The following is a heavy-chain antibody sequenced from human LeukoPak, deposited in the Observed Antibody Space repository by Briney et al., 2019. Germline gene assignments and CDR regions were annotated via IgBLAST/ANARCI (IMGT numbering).Heavy chain of an antibody. CDR2: IRYDGSNE. CDR3: AKDYSSSWYGFDY. CDR1: GFTFSSYA. J-gene: IGHJ4*02. V-gene: IGHV3-30*02. D-gene: IGHD6-13*01. Sequence: GGSLRLSCAASGFTFSSYAMHWVRQAPGKGLEWVAFIRYDGSNEYYADSVKGRFTISRDNSKNTLYLQMNSMRAQDTAVYYCAKDYSSSWYGFDYWGEGTLLTVSS.